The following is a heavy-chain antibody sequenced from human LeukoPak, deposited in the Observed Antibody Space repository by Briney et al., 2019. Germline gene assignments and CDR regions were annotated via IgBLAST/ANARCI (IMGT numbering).Heavy chain of an antibody. J-gene: IGHJ4*02. CDR1: AGSISSTIFY. D-gene: IGHD3-3*01. CDR2: IHYSGST. V-gene: IGHV4-39*07. CDR3: ASYDFWSGYLVY. Sequence: SETLSLTCTVSAGSISSTIFYWGWIRQPPGKELEWIGSIHYSGSTHYNPSLNSRVTISVDTSKSQFSLKLSSVTAADTAVYYCASYDFWSGYLVYWGQGTLVTVSS.